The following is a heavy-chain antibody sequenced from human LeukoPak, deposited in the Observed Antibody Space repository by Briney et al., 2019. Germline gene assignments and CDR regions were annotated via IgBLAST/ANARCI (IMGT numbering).Heavy chain of an antibody. V-gene: IGHV4-4*07. Sequence: SETLSLTCTVSDGSISSYYWSWIRQPAGKGLEWIGRIYTSWSTNYNPSLKSRVTMSVDTSKNQFSLKLSSVTAADTAVYYCARHVDILTGYKGHSDYWGQGTLVTVSS. J-gene: IGHJ4*02. CDR3: ARHVDILTGYKGHSDY. CDR1: DGSISSYY. D-gene: IGHD3-9*01. CDR2: IYTSWST.